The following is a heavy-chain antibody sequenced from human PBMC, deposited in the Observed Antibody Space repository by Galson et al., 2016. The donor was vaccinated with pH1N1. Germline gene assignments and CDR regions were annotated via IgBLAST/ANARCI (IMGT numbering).Heavy chain of an antibody. CDR1: GGPFKTYT. CDR2: IIPMFGTT. CDR3: ARDVRTYYISWTDAFDI. Sequence: SVKVSCKVSGGPFKTYTFSWVRQAPGQGLERMARIIPMFGTTKYAQNFQDRVTITADESTGTVYMELNSLTSEDTAVYYCARDVRTYYISWTDAFDIWGQGTMVIVSS. J-gene: IGHJ3*02. D-gene: IGHD3-10*01. V-gene: IGHV1-69*13.